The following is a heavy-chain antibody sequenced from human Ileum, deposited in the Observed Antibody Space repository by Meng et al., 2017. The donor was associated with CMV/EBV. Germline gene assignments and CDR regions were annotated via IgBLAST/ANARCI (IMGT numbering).Heavy chain of an antibody. CDR1: GYTFTSYV. J-gene: IGHJ5*02. D-gene: IGHD4-11*01. Sequence: CKASGYTFTSYVINWVRQATGQGLEWMGWINPNSGNTGYAQNFQGRLTITRNTAISTAYMELSSLRSEDTAVYYCARDSNYAWFDPWGQGTLVTVSS. V-gene: IGHV1-8*03. CDR2: INPNSGNT. CDR3: ARDSNYAWFDP.